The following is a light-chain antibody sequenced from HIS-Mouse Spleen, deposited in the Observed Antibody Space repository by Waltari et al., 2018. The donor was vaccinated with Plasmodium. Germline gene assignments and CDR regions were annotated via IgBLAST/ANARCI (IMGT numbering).Light chain of an antibody. CDR3: QQYGSSFLT. Sequence: EIVLTQSPGTLSLSPGARATLSCRASQSVSSSYLAWYQQKPGQAPRLLIYGASSRATGIPDRFSGSGSGTDFTLTISRLEPEDFAVYYCQQYGSSFLTFGGGTKVEIK. CDR2: GAS. V-gene: IGKV3-20*01. CDR1: QSVSSSY. J-gene: IGKJ4*01.